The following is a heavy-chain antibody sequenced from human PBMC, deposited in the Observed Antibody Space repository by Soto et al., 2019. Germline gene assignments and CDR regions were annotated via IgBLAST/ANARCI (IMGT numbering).Heavy chain of an antibody. CDR1: GFTFSSYA. V-gene: IGHV3-23*01. CDR2: ISGNGAVT. J-gene: IGHJ5*02. CDR3: AKSPIGGFNWFDP. Sequence: EAQLLESEGGLVQPGGSLRLSCTASGFTFSSYAMTWVRQAPGKGLEWVSAISGNGAVTFYADSVEGRFTISRDNSKNTLFLQINSLRVEDTALYYCAKSPIGGFNWFDPWGQGTLVTVSS.